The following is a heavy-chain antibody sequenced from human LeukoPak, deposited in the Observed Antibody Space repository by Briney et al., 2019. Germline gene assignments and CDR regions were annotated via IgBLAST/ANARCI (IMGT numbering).Heavy chain of an antibody. CDR3: ARAGYCSSTSCSYFDY. CDR2: IYTSGST. V-gene: IGHV4-4*07. Sequence: SETLSLTCTVSGGSISSYYWSWIRQPAGKGLEWIGRIYTSGSTNYNPSLKSRVTMSVDTSKNQFSLKLSSVTAADTAVYYCARAGYCSSTSCSYFDYWGQGTLVTVSS. J-gene: IGHJ4*02. D-gene: IGHD2-2*01. CDR1: GGSISSYY.